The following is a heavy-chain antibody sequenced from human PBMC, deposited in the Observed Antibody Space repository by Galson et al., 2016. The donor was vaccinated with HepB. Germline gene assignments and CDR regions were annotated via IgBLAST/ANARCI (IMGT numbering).Heavy chain of an antibody. CDR1: GFTFHDYA. J-gene: IGHJ6*02. CDR2: ISWNSGAK. Sequence: SLRLSCAASGFTFHDYAMHWVRQAPGKGLEWVSGISWNSGAKGYGDSVKGRFTISRDNAKNSLFLHMESLRAEDTALYYCAKDMGKGVSFYLYGMDVWGQGTTVTVSS. CDR3: AKDMGKGVSFYLYGMDV. V-gene: IGHV3-9*01. D-gene: IGHD2/OR15-2a*01.